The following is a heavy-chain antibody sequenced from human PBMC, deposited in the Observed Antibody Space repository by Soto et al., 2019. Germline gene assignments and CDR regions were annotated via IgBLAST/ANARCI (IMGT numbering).Heavy chain of an antibody. CDR1: GGSISDFD. D-gene: IGHD2-8*01. V-gene: IGHV4-34*01. CDR2: INHSGST. CDR3: ARLPLSGTKPLYYYYGMDV. J-gene: IGHJ6*02. Sequence: SETLCLTCAVYGGSISDFDCRRIRQPPGKGLEWIGEINHSGSTNYNPSLKSRVTISVDTSKNQFSLKLSSVTAADTAVYYCARLPLSGTKPLYYYYGMDVWGQGTTVTVSS.